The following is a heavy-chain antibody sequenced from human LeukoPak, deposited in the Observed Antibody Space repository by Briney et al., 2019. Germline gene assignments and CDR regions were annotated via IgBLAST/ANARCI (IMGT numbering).Heavy chain of an antibody. V-gene: IGHV1-69*05. Sequence: SVKVSCKASGGTCSSYGISWVRQAPGQGLEWMGGIIPIFGTANYAQKFQGRVTITTDESTSTAYMELSSLRSEDTAVYYCAGGYSYGPSFDYWGQGTLVTVSS. CDR3: AGGYSYGPSFDY. CDR1: GGTCSSYG. J-gene: IGHJ4*02. D-gene: IGHD5-18*01. CDR2: IIPIFGTA.